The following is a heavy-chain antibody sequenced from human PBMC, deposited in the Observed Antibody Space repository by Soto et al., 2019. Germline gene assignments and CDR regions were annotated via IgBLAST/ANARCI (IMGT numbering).Heavy chain of an antibody. V-gene: IGHV4-4*02. CDR2: ISHSGST. J-gene: IGHJ4*02. CDR1: GDSINSSHW. Sequence: PSETLSLTCAVSGDSINSSHWWNWVRKPPEKGLEWIGQISHSGSTTYNPSLTSRVTISGDKSKNPFSLKLTFVPAADTAVYYCAARLFWSRPGTDRRLDYWGQGTLVTVSS. CDR3: AARLFWSRPGTDRRLDY. D-gene: IGHD3-3*01.